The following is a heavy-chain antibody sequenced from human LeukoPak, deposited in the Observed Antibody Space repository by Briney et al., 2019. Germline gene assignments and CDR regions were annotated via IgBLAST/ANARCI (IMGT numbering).Heavy chain of an antibody. CDR1: GYSITSYW. CDR3: ARHVDVLRYFDY. CDR2: IYHGSSDT. V-gene: IGHV5-51*01. Sequence: GEPLHISGKGSGYSITSYWLGWVRQMPREGLEGMGIIYHGSSDTRYSPSFQGQVTISADKSISTAYLQMSSLRASDTAMYYCARHVDVLRYFDYWGQGTLVTVSS. J-gene: IGHJ4*02. D-gene: IGHD3-9*01.